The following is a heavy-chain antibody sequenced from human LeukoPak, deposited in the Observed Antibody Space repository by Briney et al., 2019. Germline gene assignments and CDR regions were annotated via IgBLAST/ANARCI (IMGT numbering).Heavy chain of an antibody. D-gene: IGHD3-3*01. CDR1: GFTFSSYN. J-gene: IGHJ4*02. CDR3: ARSQSGYFPPTSDY. Sequence: GGSLRLSCAASGFTFSSYNMNWVRQAPGKGLEWVSSISSSSDYIHYADSVKGRFTISRDDAKNSLYPQLNSLRAEDTAVYYCARSQSGYFPPTSDYWGQGTLVTVSS. CDR2: ISSSSDYI. V-gene: IGHV3-21*01.